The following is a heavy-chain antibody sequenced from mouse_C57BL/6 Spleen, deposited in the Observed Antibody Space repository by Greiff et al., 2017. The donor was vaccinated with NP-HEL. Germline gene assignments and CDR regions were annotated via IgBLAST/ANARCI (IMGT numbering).Heavy chain of an antibody. CDR2: INPNNGGT. Sequence: VQLQQPGAELVKPGASVKMSCKASGYTFTSYWITWVKQRPGKSLEWIGDINPNNGGTIYNQKFKGKATLTVDKSSSTAYMELRSLTSEDTAVYYCARSGYYGSRGYFDVWGTGTTVTVSS. CDR3: ARSGYYGSRGYFDV. CDR1: GYTFTSYW. V-gene: IGHV1-18*01. D-gene: IGHD1-1*01. J-gene: IGHJ1*03.